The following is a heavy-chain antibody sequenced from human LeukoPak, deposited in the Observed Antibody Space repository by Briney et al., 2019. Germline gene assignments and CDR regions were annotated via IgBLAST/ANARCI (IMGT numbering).Heavy chain of an antibody. CDR3: ADAVPTFDSSGYYIAY. J-gene: IGHJ4*02. CDR1: GFTFSLYA. D-gene: IGHD3-22*01. V-gene: IGHV3-23*01. CDR2: VSGSVRPGGSGP. Sequence: GGSLRLSCAASGFTFSLYAMSWVRQAPGKGLEWVSSVSGSVRPGGSGPYYADSVKGRFTTSRDNSKNTLFLQMNSLRAEDTAVYYCADAVPTFDSSGYYIAYWGQGTLVTVSS.